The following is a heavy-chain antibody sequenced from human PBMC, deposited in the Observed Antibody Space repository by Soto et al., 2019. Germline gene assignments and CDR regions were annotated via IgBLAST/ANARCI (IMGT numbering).Heavy chain of an antibody. Sequence: ASVKVSCKASGYTFTSYVISWVRQAPGQGLEWMGWISAYNGNTNYAQKLQGRVTMTTDTSTSTAYMELRSLRSDDTAVYYCARDHRGYSGYDTDYWGQGTLVTVSS. J-gene: IGHJ4*02. CDR2: ISAYNGNT. D-gene: IGHD5-12*01. V-gene: IGHV1-18*01. CDR3: ARDHRGYSGYDTDY. CDR1: GYTFTSYV.